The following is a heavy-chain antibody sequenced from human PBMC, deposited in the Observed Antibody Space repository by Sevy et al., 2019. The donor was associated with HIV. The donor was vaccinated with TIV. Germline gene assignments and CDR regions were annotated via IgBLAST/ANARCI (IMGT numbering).Heavy chain of an antibody. V-gene: IGHV3-30*03. J-gene: IGHJ4*02. D-gene: IGHD2-15*01. CDR3: ARDRGESLSSAFDY. CDR1: GFSFSGYR. CDR2: ISYDGGTTK. Sequence: GGSLRLSCVGSGFSFSGYRMHWVRQAPGKGLEWMAVISYDGGTTKYKSDSVKGRFTISRDNSKNKLYVQMHSLRAEVTSLYYCARDRGESLSSAFDYWGQGTLVTVSS.